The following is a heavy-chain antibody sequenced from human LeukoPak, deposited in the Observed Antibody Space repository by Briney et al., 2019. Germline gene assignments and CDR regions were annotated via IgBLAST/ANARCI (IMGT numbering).Heavy chain of an antibody. CDR1: NGSFTEYF. J-gene: IGHJ6*03. D-gene: IGHD4-17*01. CDR2: VYHSGST. V-gene: IGHV4-34*01. Sequence: SETLSLTCVVNNGSFTEYFWSWIRQPPGKGLEWIGEVYHSGSTNYNPSLKSRLSISADMSKKQFSLKLNSVTAADTAVYYCARGASVTVTTPQTDGYYYYMDVWGEGTTVTVSS. CDR3: ARGASVTVTTPQTDGYYYYMDV.